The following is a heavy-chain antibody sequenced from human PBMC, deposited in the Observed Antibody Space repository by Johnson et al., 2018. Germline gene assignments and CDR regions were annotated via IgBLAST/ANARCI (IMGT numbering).Heavy chain of an antibody. Sequence: QVQLQESGPGLVKPSETLSLTCAVYGGYFSGYYWSWIRQPPGKGLEWIGEINHSGSTNYNPSLKSRVPISVDTSKNKFSLKLSSVTAADTAVYYCAKEIYGPTAVRDDAFDIWGQGTMVTVSS. J-gene: IGHJ3*02. V-gene: IGHV4-34*01. CDR2: INHSGST. CDR1: GGYFSGYY. CDR3: AKEIYGPTAVRDDAFDI. D-gene: IGHD3-10*01.